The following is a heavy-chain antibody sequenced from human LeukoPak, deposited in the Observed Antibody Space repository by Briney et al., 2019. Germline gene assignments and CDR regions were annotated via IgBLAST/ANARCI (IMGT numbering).Heavy chain of an antibody. D-gene: IGHD2-2*01. CDR1: GFTVSSNY. CDR2: IYSGGTT. J-gene: IGHJ4*02. CDR3: ARADSSTYYFDC. Sequence: GGSLRLSCAASGFTVSSNYMSWVRQAPGKGLEWVSIIYSGGTTYYADSVQGRFTISRNNSKNTLYLQVNSLRAEDTAVYYCARADSSTYYFDCWGQGTLVTVSS. V-gene: IGHV3-66*01.